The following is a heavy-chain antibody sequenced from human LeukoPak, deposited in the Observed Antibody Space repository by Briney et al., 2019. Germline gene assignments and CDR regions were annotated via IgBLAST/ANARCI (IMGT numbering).Heavy chain of an antibody. CDR3: ARVGYYDSSGESFDY. J-gene: IGHJ4*02. CDR1: GYTFTSYY. V-gene: IGHV1-46*01. CDR2: INPSGGST. D-gene: IGHD3-22*01. Sequence: ASVKVSCKASGYTFTSYYMHWVRQAPGQGLEWMGIINPSGGSTSYAQKFQGRVTMTRDTSTSTVYMELSGLRSEDTAVYYCARVGYYDSSGESFDYWGQGTLVTVSS.